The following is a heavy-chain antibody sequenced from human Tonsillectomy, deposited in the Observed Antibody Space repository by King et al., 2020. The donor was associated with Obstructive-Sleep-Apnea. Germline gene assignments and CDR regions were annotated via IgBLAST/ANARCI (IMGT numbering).Heavy chain of an antibody. D-gene: IGHD3-10*01. CDR2: ITWHSNIV. V-gene: IGHV3-9*01. Sequence: VQLVESGGGLVQPGRSLRLSCAASGFTFDGYAMHWVRQAPGKGLEWVSGITWHSNIVGYAASVKGRFTISIDNSKNSLYLQMKSLRPEDTAFYYCAKDLRDGFSGSLDPWGQGTLVTVSS. J-gene: IGHJ5*02. CDR3: AKDLRDGFSGSLDP. CDR1: GFTFDGYA.